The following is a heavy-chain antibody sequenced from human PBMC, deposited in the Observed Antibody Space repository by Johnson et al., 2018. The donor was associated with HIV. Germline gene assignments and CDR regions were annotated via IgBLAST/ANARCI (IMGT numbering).Heavy chain of an antibody. CDR2: IYSGGST. J-gene: IGHJ3*01. CDR3: ASAIPGRSSLDGFDF. D-gene: IGHD2-2*01. V-gene: IGHV3-66*01. Sequence: VLLVESGGGVVRPGGSLRLSCAASGFTFDDYGMSWVRQAPGKGLEWVSVIYSGGSTYYADSMKGRFTISRDNSKNTLYLQMNSLRAEDTAAYYCASAIPGRSSLDGFDFWGQGTMVTVSS. CDR1: GFTFDDYG.